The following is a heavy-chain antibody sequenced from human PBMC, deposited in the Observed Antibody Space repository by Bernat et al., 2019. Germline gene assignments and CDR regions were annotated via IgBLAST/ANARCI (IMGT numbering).Heavy chain of an antibody. V-gene: IGHV3-23*01. J-gene: IGHJ6*02. CDR1: GFTFSSYD. D-gene: IGHD2-15*01. CDR3: AKILSQVDYYWYGADV. CDR2: ISGGGDRT. Sequence: EVQLLESGGGLVQPGGSLRLSCAASGFTFSSYDMIWVRQAPGKGLEWVSGISGGGDRTKEANSVKGRFTIYRDNSKNTLSLQMNSLRAEDTAVYYCAKILSQVDYYWYGADVWGQGTTVTVSS.